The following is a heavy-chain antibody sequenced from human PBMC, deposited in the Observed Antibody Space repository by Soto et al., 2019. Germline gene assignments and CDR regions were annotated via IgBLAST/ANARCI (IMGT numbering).Heavy chain of an antibody. J-gene: IGHJ5*02. CDR2: INEDGGQS. V-gene: IGHV3-7*01. CDR1: GFTFSSYW. Sequence: EVQLVESGGGLVQPGGSLRLSCAASGFTFSSYWMAWVRQAPGKGLEWVANINEDGGQSYYVDSVKGRFTISGDNAKNSLYREMNSLRAEDTAVYHCARDCSGGGCYSFYHWGQGTLVTVSS. CDR3: ARDCSGGGCYSFYH. D-gene: IGHD2-15*01.